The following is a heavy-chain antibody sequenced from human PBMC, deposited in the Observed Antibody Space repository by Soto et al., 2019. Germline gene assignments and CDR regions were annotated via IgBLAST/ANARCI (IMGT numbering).Heavy chain of an antibody. J-gene: IGHJ4*02. CDR3: AGGNSSGWYGVSDY. CDR1: GGSISSYY. D-gene: IGHD6-19*01. Sequence: SETLSLTCTVSGGSISSYYWSWIRQPPGKGLEWIGYIYYSGSTNYNPSLKSRVTISVDTSKNQFSLKLSSVTAADTAVYYCAGGNSSGWYGVSDYWGQGTLVTVSS. CDR2: IYYSGST. V-gene: IGHV4-59*01.